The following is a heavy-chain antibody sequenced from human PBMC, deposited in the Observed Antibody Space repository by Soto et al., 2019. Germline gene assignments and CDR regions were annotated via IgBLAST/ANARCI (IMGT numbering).Heavy chain of an antibody. CDR3: XXXXXXXXXXSXPTDL. J-gene: IGHJ5*02. CDR1: GFTFSGFG. V-gene: IGHV3-30*03. Sequence: QEELVESGGGVVQPGRSLRLSCAASGFTFSGFGMHWVRQAPGKGLEWVAVTSYDGTNAIYADSVKGRFSVSRDNSKXXXXXXXXXXXXXXXXXXXXXXXXXXXXXXSXPTDLWGQGTLVTVSS. CDR2: TSYDGTNA.